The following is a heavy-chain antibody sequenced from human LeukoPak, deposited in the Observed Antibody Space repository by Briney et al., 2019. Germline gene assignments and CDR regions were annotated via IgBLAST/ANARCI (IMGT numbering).Heavy chain of an antibody. D-gene: IGHD4-23*01. J-gene: IGHJ4*02. CDR3: ARDGLRWYTFDY. CDR1: GFTFSSYS. CDR2: ISSSSSYI. V-gene: IGHV3-21*01. Sequence: GGSLRLSCAASGFTFSSYSMNWVRQAPGKGLEWVSSISSSSSYIYYADSVKGRFTISRDNAKSSLYLQMNSLRAEDTAVYYCARDGLRWYTFDYWGQGTLVTVSS.